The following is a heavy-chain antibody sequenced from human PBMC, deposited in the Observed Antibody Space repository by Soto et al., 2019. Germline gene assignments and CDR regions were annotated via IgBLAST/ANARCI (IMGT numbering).Heavy chain of an antibody. D-gene: IGHD6-25*01. V-gene: IGHV3-21*01. CDR2: ISSSSSYI. Sequence: ESGGGLVKPGGSLRLSCAASGFTFSSYSMNWVRQAPGKGLEWVSSISSSSSYIYYADSVKGRFTISRDNAKNSLYLQMNSLRAEDTAVYYCARDTATGENWFDPWGQGTLVTVSS. J-gene: IGHJ5*02. CDR3: ARDTATGENWFDP. CDR1: GFTFSSYS.